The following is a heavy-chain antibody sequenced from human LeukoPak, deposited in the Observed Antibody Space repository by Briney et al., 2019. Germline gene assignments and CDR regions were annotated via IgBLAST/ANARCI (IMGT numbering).Heavy chain of an antibody. CDR3: ARYYYDGSGYYYVEY. D-gene: IGHD3-22*01. Sequence: SETLSLTCTVSGGSISSSSYYWGWIRQPPGKGLEWIGSIDYSGSTYYNPSLKSGASISVDTYKNQFSLRLSSVTAADTAVYYCARYYYDGSGYYYVEYWGQGTLVTVS. CDR2: IDYSGST. CDR1: GGSISSSSYY. J-gene: IGHJ4*02. V-gene: IGHV4-39*01.